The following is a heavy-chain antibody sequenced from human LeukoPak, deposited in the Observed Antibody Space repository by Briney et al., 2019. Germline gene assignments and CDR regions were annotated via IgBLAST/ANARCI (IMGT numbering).Heavy chain of an antibody. V-gene: IGHV3-23*01. J-gene: IGHJ4*02. CDR3: ARDYPTSGIVTIFDY. Sequence: GGSLRLSCAASGFTVSSNYMSWVRQAPGKGLEWVSSITASGGSTYCADSVKGRFTISRDNSKNTLYLQMSGLRAEDTAVYYCARDYPTSGIVTIFDYWGQGTLVTVSS. D-gene: IGHD1-1*01. CDR2: ITASGGST. CDR1: GFTVSSNY.